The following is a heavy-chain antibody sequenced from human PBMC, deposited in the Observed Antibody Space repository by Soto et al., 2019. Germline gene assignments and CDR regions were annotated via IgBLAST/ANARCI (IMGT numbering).Heavy chain of an antibody. D-gene: IGHD6-19*01. CDR2: IYHSGST. CDR1: GGSISSSNW. Sequence: SETLSLTCAVSGGSISSSNWWSWVRQPPGKGLEWIGEIYHSGSTNYNPSLKSRVTISVDKSKNQFSLKLSSVTAADTAVYYCTTQEGIAGAGLIYYYYGMDVWGQGTTVTV. V-gene: IGHV4-4*02. J-gene: IGHJ6*02. CDR3: TTQEGIAGAGLIYYYYGMDV.